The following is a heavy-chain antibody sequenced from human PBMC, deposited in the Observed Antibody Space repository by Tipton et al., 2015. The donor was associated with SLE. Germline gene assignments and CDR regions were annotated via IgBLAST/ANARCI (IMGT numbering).Heavy chain of an antibody. V-gene: IGHV3-20*04. CDR1: GFTFSDYG. J-gene: IGHJ4*02. Sequence: GSLRLSCAASGFTFSDYGMNWVRQVPGKGLEWVSGINWSGGSTSYADSVKGRFIISRDNARNSLHLQMDSLRAEDTGLYYCAKDDYGDYVNYFDSWGQGTLVSVSS. CDR2: INWSGGST. D-gene: IGHD4-17*01. CDR3: AKDDYGDYVNYFDS.